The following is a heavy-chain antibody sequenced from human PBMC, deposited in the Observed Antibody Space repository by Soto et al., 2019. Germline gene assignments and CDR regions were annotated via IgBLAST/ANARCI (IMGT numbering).Heavy chain of an antibody. Sequence: SETLSLTCAVSGGSISSYYWSWIRQPPGKGLEWIGYISYSGSTNYNPSLKSRVTISVDTSKNQFSLKLSSVTAADTAVYYCARDLIFSRWSGFDYWGQGTLVTVSS. CDR1: GGSISSYY. D-gene: IGHD3-3*01. J-gene: IGHJ4*02. V-gene: IGHV4-59*01. CDR2: ISYSGST. CDR3: ARDLIFSRWSGFDY.